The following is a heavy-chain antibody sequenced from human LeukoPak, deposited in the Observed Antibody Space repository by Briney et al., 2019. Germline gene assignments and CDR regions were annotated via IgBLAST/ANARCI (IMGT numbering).Heavy chain of an antibody. CDR2: INPNSGGT. CDR3: ARSGATTTYFDY. V-gene: IGHV1-2*02. CDR1: GYTFTGYY. J-gene: IGHJ4*02. D-gene: IGHD1-26*01. Sequence: ASVKVSCKASGYTFTGYYMHWVRQAPGQGLEWMGWINPNSGGTNYAQKFQGRVTMTRDTSISTAYMELSRLRSDDTAVYYRARSGATTTYFDYWGQGTLVTVSS.